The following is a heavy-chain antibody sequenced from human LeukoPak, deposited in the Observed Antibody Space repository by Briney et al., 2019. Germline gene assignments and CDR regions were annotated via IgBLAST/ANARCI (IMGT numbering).Heavy chain of an antibody. CDR1: GYTFTSYA. D-gene: IGHD3-22*01. CDR3: ARDLGYYYDSSGYCLDY. J-gene: IGHJ4*02. CDR2: INPHSGDA. Sequence: ASVKVSCKASGYTFTSYAMNWVRQAPGQGLEWMGWINPHSGDANYAQKFQGRVTMTTDTSTSTAYMELRSLRSDDTAVYYCARDLGYYYDSSGYCLDYWGQGTLVTVSS. V-gene: IGHV1-18*01.